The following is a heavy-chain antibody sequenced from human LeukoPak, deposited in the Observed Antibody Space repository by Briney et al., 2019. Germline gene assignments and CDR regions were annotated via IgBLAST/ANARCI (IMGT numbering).Heavy chain of an antibody. CDR1: SDFFSSVTDY. CDR2: GDYSGGT. D-gene: IGHD2-2*02. CDR3: ARLWGYCSSTSCYTEAFDI. J-gene: IGHJ3*02. V-gene: IGHV4-39*07. Sequence: SETLSLTCTVSSDFFSSVTDYWAWIRQPPGKGLEWIASGDYSGGTYYNPSLESRVAISADMSKNQISLKLSSVTAADTAVYYCARLWGYCSSTSCYTEAFDIWGQGTMVTVSS.